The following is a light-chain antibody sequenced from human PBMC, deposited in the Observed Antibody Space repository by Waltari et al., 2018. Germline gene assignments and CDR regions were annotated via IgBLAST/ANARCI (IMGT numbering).Light chain of an antibody. V-gene: IGKV1-39*01. CDR3: QQSYSTPWT. J-gene: IGKJ1*01. Sequence: DIQMTQSPSSLSASVGDRVTITCRASQSISSYLNWYQQKPGKAPKLLIYAASSVQSWVPSRFSGSGSGTDFTLTISRLQPEDFATYYCQQSYSTPWTFGQGTKVEIK. CDR1: QSISSY. CDR2: AAS.